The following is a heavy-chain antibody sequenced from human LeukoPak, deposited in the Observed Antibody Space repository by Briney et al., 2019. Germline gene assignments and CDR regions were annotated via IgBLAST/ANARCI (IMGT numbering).Heavy chain of an antibody. V-gene: IGHV3-21*01. CDR3: ARDLAIQRITMIDGGWNWFDP. Sequence: GGSLRLSCAASGFSFGSYNINWVRQAPGKGLEWVSSISRSSSYTYYADSVKGRFTISRDNAKNTLYLQMNSLRAEDTAVYYCARDLAIQRITMIDGGWNWFDPWGQGTLVTVSS. D-gene: IGHD3-22*01. J-gene: IGHJ5*02. CDR2: ISRSSSYT. CDR1: GFSFGSYN.